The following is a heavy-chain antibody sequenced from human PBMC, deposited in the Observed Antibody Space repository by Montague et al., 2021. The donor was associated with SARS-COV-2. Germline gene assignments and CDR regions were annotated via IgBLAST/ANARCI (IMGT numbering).Heavy chain of an antibody. V-gene: IGHV4-39*07. Sequence: SETLSLTCTVSVGSIANSHKYWGWVRQPPGKGLEWIGSVLYTGTPYDHPSLTARVTISLDTSKNQFSLKMYSVTAADTATYFCVAGGDSAKAGAYWGQGTLVTVSS. D-gene: IGHD3-16*01. J-gene: IGHJ4*02. CDR1: VGSIANSHKY. CDR3: VAGGDSAKAGAY. CDR2: VLYTGTP.